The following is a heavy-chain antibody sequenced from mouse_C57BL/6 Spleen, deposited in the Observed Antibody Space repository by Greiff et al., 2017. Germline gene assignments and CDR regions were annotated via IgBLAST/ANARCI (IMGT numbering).Heavy chain of an antibody. CDR3: KKFYDGYLLAY. CDR1: GYTFTSYW. V-gene: IGHV1-5*01. CDR2: IYPGNSDT. D-gene: IGHD2-3*01. J-gene: IGHJ3*01. Sequence: EVQLQQSGTVLARPGASVKMSCKTSGYTFTSYWMHWVKQRPGQGLEWIGAIYPGNSDTSYNQKFKGKAKLTAVTSASTAYMERSSLTDEDSAVYYCKKFYDGYLLAYWGQGTLVTVSA.